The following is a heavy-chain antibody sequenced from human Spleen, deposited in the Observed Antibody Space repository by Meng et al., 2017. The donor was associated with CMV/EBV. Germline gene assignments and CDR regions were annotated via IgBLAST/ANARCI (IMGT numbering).Heavy chain of an antibody. CDR3: ARAAEGGSGAN. CDR1: GFTFSDHY. J-gene: IGHJ4*02. Sequence: AASGFTFSDHYKDWVRQAPGKGREWVGRTRNKANSYTTEYAASVKGRFTISRDDSKNSLYLQMNSLKTEDTAVYYCARAAEGGSGANWGQGTLVTVSS. CDR2: TRNKANSYTT. D-gene: IGHD1-26*01. V-gene: IGHV3-72*01.